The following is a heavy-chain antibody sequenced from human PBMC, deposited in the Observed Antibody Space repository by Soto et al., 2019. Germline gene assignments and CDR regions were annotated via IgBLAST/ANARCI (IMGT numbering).Heavy chain of an antibody. CDR3: AKDTGTMVRGVISLPGY. CDR2: ISWNSGSI. D-gene: IGHD3-10*01. J-gene: IGHJ4*02. CDR1: GFTFSSYA. V-gene: IGHV3-9*01. Sequence: GGSLRLYCAASGFTFSSYAMSWVRQAPGKGLEWVSGISWNSGSIGYADSVKGRFTISRDNAKNSLYLQMNSLRAEDTALYYCAKDTGTMVRGVISLPGYWGQGTLVTV.